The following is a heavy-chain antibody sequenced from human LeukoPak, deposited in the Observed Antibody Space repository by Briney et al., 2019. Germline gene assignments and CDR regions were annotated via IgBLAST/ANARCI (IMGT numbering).Heavy chain of an antibody. Sequence: GGSLRLSCAASGFNVNSFVMTWVRQAPGLGLEFLSYISDSGGVIKYADSVKGRFIISRDSAENALYLQMNNLGADDTAVYFCAGGPQYTGSFPYWGQGTLVAASS. J-gene: IGHJ4*02. CDR1: GFNVNSFV. V-gene: IGHV3-48*03. CDR3: AGGPQYTGSFPY. D-gene: IGHD1-26*01. CDR2: ISDSGGVI.